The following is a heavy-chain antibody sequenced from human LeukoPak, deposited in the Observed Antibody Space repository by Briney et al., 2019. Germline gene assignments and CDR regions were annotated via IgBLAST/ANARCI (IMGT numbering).Heavy chain of an antibody. CDR1: GFTFSSYA. Sequence: GGSLRLSCAASGFTFSSYAMSWVRQAPGKGLEWVSAISGSGGSTYYADSVKGRFTISRDNSKNTLYLQMNSLRAEDTAVYYCAKGSTTGYCSSTSCSYYFDYWGQGTLVTVSS. D-gene: IGHD2-2*01. CDR3: AKGSTTGYCSSTSCSYYFDY. CDR2: ISGSGGST. J-gene: IGHJ4*02. V-gene: IGHV3-23*01.